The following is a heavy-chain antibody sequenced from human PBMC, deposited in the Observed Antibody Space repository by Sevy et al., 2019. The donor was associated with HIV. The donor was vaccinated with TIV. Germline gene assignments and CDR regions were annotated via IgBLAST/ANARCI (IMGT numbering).Heavy chain of an antibody. CDR1: GFTFSSYA. V-gene: IGHV3-23*01. J-gene: IGHJ4*02. Sequence: GGSLRLSCAASGFTFSSYAMSWVRQAPGKGLEWVSAISGSGGSTYYADSVKGRFTISRDNSKNTLYLQMNSLRAEDTAVYYCVPPISLELRGERFDYWGQGTLVTVSS. CDR2: ISGSGGST. D-gene: IGHD1-7*01. CDR3: VPPISLELRGERFDY.